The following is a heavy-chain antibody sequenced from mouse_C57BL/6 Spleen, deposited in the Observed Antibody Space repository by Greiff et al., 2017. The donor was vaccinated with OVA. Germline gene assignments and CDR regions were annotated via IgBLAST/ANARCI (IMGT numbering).Heavy chain of an antibody. CDR3: FSGSYLDY. J-gene: IGHJ2*01. D-gene: IGHD3-2*02. CDR1: GYTFTDYY. Sequence: EVQLQQSGPELVKPGASVKISCKASGYTFTDYYMNWVKQSHGKSLEWIGDINPNNGGTSYNQKFKGKATLTVDKSSSTAYMELRSLTSEDSAVYYCFSGSYLDYWGQGTTLTVSS. CDR2: INPNNGGT. V-gene: IGHV1-26*01.